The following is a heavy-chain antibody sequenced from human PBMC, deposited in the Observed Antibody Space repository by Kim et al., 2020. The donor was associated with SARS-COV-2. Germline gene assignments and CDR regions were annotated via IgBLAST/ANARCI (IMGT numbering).Heavy chain of an antibody. J-gene: IGHJ4*02. CDR2: ISANGGGT. Sequence: GGSLRLSCAASGFTFSSNAMIWVRQAPGKGLEWVSAISANGGGTYYADSVKGRFTISRDNSKNTLCLQMNTLSAEDTAVYYCAKLLPAADTGHWGQGTLVIVSS. V-gene: IGHV3-23*01. CDR1: GFTFSSNA. CDR3: AKLLPAADTGH. D-gene: IGHD6-13*01.